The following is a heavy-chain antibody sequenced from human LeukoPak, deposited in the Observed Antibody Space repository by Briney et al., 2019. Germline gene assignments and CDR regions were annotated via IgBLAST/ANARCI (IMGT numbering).Heavy chain of an antibody. CDR3: ARDSGERGSGSYLIAY. CDR1: GGSISIYY. D-gene: IGHD3-10*01. Sequence: SETLSLTCTVPGGSISIYYWSWIRQPAGKGLEWIGRIYTSGITNYNPSLKSRVTMSVATSKNQFSLRLTSVTAADTAVYYCARDSGERGSGSYLIAYWGQGTLVTVSS. CDR2: IYTSGIT. V-gene: IGHV4-4*07. J-gene: IGHJ4*02.